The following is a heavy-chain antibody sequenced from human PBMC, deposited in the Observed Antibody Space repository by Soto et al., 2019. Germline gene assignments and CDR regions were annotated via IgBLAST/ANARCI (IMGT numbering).Heavy chain of an antibody. CDR1: GYSFKDYY. D-gene: IGHD3-22*01. V-gene: IGHV1-46*02. J-gene: IGHJ4*02. CDR2: IDPRGGTT. CDR3: ARDEGDYYDTSFSLRPDKTGFEY. Sequence: QVQLVQSGAEVKKPGASVKVSCKASGYSFKDYYLHWVRQAPGQGLEWMGIIDPRGGTTNYAQKFQGRLTMTRDTSTSTVYVELSSLRSEDTAVYYCARDEGDYYDTSFSLRPDKTGFEYWGQGTLVTVSS.